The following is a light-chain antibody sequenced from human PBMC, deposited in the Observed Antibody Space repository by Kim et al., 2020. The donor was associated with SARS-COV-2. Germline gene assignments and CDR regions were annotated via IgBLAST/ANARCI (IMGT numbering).Light chain of an antibody. J-gene: IGLJ3*02. CDR3: NSRDSSGNHLV. Sequence: ALGQTGRITCKGDSLRSYYASWYQQKPGQAPVLVIYGKNNRPSGIPDRFSGSSSGNTASLTITGAQAEDEADYCCNSRDSSGNHLVFGGGTQLTVL. CDR1: SLRSYY. CDR2: GKN. V-gene: IGLV3-19*01.